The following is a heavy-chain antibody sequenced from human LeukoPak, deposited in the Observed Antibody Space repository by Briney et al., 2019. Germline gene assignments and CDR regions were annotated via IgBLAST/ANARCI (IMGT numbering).Heavy chain of an antibody. CDR3: ARAQYASGSFFDY. CDR1: GGSISTHY. V-gene: IGHV4-59*11. CDR2: IYYTGSN. J-gene: IGHJ4*02. Sequence: SETLSLTCTVSGGSISTHYWSWIRQPPGKGLEWIGYIYYTGSNNYNPSLKSRVTMAIDTSKNQFSLELTFVSAADTAVYYCARAQYASGSFFDYWGQGTLATVSS. D-gene: IGHD3-10*01.